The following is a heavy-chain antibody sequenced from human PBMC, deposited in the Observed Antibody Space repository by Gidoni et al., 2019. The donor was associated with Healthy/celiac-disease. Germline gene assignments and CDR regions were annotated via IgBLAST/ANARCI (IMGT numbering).Heavy chain of an antibody. D-gene: IGHD6-19*01. CDR1: GCTFSSYA. Sequence: EVQLVESGGVLVQPGGSLRLTCAASGCTFSSYALSWVRQAPGQGLAWVSAISGSGGSTYYSDSVTGRFTSSRGNSKHTLYLQMRCRRAAATAVYYCSIDLGYFSGWPAFVHLGQGTLVT. V-gene: IGHV3-23*04. CDR3: SIDLGYFSGWPAFVH. J-gene: IGHJ4*02. CDR2: ISGSGGST.